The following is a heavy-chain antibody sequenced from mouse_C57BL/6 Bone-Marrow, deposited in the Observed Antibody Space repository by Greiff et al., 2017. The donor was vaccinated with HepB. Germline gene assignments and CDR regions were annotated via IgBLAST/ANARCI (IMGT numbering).Heavy chain of an antibody. V-gene: IGHV8-5*01. CDR3: AHSYYSNEGYYFDY. CDR2: IWWNDDK. J-gene: IGHJ2*01. Sequence: QVTLKESGPGILQPCPSLSLSCSFSGFSLSTSNMGIGWIRQPAGTGLEGLVNIWWNDDKYYNPSMKSRLTISKDTSNNQIILKITSVATDDAATYYCAHSYYSNEGYYFDYWGQGTTLTVSS. D-gene: IGHD2-5*01. CDR1: GFSLSTSNMG.